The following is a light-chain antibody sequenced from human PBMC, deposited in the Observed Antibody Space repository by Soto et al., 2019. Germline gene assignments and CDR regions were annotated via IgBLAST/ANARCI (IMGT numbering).Light chain of an antibody. CDR3: GSYASATLI. J-gene: IGLJ2*01. Sequence: QSALTQPASVSGSPGQSITISCTGSNSDIGAYDYVSWYQQHPGKPPTLLIYEVTFRPSGVPNRFSGSKSGNTATLTISVLLTEDEADYYCGSYASATLIFGGGTKVTVL. CDR1: NSDIGAYDY. CDR2: EVT. V-gene: IGLV2-14*01.